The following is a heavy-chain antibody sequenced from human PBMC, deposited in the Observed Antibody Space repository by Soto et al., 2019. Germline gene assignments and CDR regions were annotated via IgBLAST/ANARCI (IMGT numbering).Heavy chain of an antibody. CDR1: GYTFTSYA. Sequence: AAVKVSCKASGYTFTSYAMHWVRQAPGQRLEWMGWINAGNGNTKYSQKFQGRVTITRDTSASTAYMELSSLRSEDTAVYYCASSEDTAYYFDYWGQVTLVTVSS. CDR3: ASSEDTAYYFDY. CDR2: INAGNGNT. V-gene: IGHV1-3*01. J-gene: IGHJ4*02. D-gene: IGHD5-18*01.